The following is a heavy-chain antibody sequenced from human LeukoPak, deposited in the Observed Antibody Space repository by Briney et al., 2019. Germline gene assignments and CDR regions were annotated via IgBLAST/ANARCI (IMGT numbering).Heavy chain of an antibody. CDR1: GGSISSYY. CDR2: IYYSGST. J-gene: IGHJ4*02. Sequence: SETLSLTCTVSGGSISSYYWSWIRQPPGKGLEWIGYIYYSGSTNYSPSLKSRVTISVDTSKNQFSLKLSSVTAADTAVYYCARVSHGYFDYWGQGTLVTVSS. CDR3: ARVSHGYFDY. V-gene: IGHV4-59*01.